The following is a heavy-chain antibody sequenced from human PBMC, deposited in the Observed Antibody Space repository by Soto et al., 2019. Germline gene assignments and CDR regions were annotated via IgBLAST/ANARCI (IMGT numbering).Heavy chain of an antibody. Sequence: SQTRSLTGAISGGGGLRNRAAGNWIRQSPSRGLEWLGRTYYRSTWYNDYAVSVNSRISINPDTSKNQFSLQLNSVTPEDTAVYYSERDNYGYSYDSWGQGTLVTVSS. V-gene: IGHV6-1*01. J-gene: IGHJ4*02. D-gene: IGHD3-10*01. CDR2: TYYRSTWYN. CDR3: ERDNYGYSYDS. CDR1: GGGGLRNRAA.